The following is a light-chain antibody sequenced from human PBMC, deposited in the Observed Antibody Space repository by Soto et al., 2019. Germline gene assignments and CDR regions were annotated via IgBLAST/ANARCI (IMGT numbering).Light chain of an antibody. CDR1: QSISDT. J-gene: IGKJ1*01. Sequence: EIVMTQSPVTLSVSPGGIATLSCRASQSISDTLAWYQQKPCQAPSLLIHGAFTRAPGFPARFSGSGSGTDFTLTISSLQSEDFAVYYCQQYNNWPWTFGQGTKVEIK. CDR3: QQYNNWPWT. V-gene: IGKV3-15*01. CDR2: GAF.